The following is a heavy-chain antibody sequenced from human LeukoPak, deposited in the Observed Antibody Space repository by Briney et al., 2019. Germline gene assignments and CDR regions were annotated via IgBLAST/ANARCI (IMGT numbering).Heavy chain of an antibody. Sequence: GGSLRLSCAASGFTFSNYWMGWVRQAPGKGLEWVANINQDGSEKYYADSVKGRFTISRDNSKNTLYLQMNSLRAEDTAVYYCARSVEMATIPLDYWGQGTLVTVSS. D-gene: IGHD5-24*01. J-gene: IGHJ4*02. CDR3: ARSVEMATIPLDY. CDR1: GFTFSNYW. CDR2: INQDGSEK. V-gene: IGHV3-7*01.